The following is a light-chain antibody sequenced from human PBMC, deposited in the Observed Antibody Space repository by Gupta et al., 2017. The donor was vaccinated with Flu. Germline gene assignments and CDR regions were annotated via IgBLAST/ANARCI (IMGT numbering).Light chain of an antibody. CDR1: PSVSSN. V-gene: IGKV3-15*01. CDR2: GAS. J-gene: IGKJ1*01. CDR3: QQYNNWPRT. Sequence: EIVMTQSPATLSVSPGERATLSCRASPSVSSNLAWYHQKPGQAPRLLIYGASTRATGIPARFSGSGSGTEFTLTISSLQPEDFAVYYCQQYNNWPRTFGQGTKVEIK.